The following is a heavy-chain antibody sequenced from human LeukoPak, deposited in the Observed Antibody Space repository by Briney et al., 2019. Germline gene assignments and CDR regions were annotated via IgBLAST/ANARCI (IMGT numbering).Heavy chain of an antibody. D-gene: IGHD3-22*01. J-gene: IGHJ6*02. CDR1: GYTFTSDG. Sequence: ASVKVSCKPSGYTFTSDGISWVRQAPRQGLEWMGWIGTYKGNTNYAQMFQGRVTMTTDTSTSTAYMELKNLRSHDTALYYCARTPGMVVVKTFYCMDVWGQGTTVTVSS. CDR2: IGTYKGNT. V-gene: IGHV1-18*01. CDR3: ARTPGMVVVKTFYCMDV.